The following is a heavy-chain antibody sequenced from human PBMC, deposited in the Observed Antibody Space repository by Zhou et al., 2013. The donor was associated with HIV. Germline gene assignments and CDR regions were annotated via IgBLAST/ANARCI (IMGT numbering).Heavy chain of an antibody. CDR1: GYTITDYY. Sequence: QVQLVQSGAEVKKPGASVKVSCKASGYTITDYYLHWVRQAPGQGLQWMGWINPKNGDTNYAQTFKGRITMTRDTSINTAYMVLTSLKSNDTALYFCARDWQFHVIFDDYYIDVWAKGHGHRLL. J-gene: IGHJ6*03. CDR3: ARDWQFHVIFDDYYIDV. CDR2: INPKNGDT. D-gene: IGHD3-3*02. V-gene: IGHV1-2*02.